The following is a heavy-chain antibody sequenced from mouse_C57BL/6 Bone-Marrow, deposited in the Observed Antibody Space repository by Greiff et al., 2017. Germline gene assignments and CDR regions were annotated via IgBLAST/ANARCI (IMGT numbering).Heavy chain of an antibody. CDR2: INSDGGST. V-gene: IGHV5-2*03. D-gene: IGHD1-1*01. J-gene: IGHJ4*01. CDR3: ARLSYGSSSYYAMDY. CDR1: EYEFPSHD. Sequence: EVKLEESGGGLVQPGESLKLSCESNEYEFPSHDMSWVRKTPEKRLELVAAINSDGGSTYYPDTMERRFIISRDNTKKTLYLQMSSLRSEDTALYYCARLSYGSSSYYAMDYWGQGTSVTVSS.